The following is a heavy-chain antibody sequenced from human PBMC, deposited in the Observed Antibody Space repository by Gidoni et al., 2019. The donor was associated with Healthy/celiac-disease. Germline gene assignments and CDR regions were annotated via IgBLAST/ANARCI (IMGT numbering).Heavy chain of an antibody. J-gene: IGHJ5*02. CDR1: GGSISSYY. D-gene: IGHD6-19*01. V-gene: IGHV4-59*08. CDR2: IYYSGST. CDR3: AANSASGWPDWFDP. Sequence: QVQLQESGPGLVKPSETLSLTCTVSGGSISSYYWSWIRQPPGKGLEWIGYIYYSGSTNYNPSLKSRVTISVDTSKNQFSLKLSSVTAADTAVYYCAANSASGWPDWFDPWGQGTLVTVSS.